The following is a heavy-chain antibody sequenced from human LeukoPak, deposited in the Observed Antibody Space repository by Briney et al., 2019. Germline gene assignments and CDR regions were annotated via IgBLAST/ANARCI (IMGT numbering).Heavy chain of an antibody. V-gene: IGHV3-21*01. CDR2: ISSSSSYI. D-gene: IGHD2-2*01. CDR1: GFTFSSYS. CDR3: ARECRNLYYYYGMDV. Sequence: GGSLRLSCAASGFTFSSYSMNWVRQAPGKGLEWVSSISSSSSYIYYADSVKGRFTISRDNAKNSLYLQMNSLRAEDTAVYYCARECRNLYYYYGMDVWGQGTTVTVSS. J-gene: IGHJ6*02.